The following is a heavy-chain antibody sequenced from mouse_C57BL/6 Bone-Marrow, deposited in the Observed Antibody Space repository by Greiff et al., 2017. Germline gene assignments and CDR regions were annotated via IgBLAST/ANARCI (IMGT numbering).Heavy chain of an antibody. V-gene: IGHV1-76*01. J-gene: IGHJ4*01. CDR1: GYTFTDYY. CDR3: ARIYYDYPCYAMDY. Sequence: QVQLKQSGAELVRPGASVKLSCKASGYTFTDYYINWVKQRPGQGLEWIARIYPGSGNTYYNEKFKGKATLTAEKSSSTAYMQLSSLTSEDSAVYFCARIYYDYPCYAMDYWGQGTSVTVSS. D-gene: IGHD2-4*01. CDR2: IYPGSGNT.